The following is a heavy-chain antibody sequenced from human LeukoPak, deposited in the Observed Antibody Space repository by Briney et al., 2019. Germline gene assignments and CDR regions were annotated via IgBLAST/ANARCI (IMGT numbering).Heavy chain of an antibody. CDR1: GGSIYSTSYY. D-gene: IGHD2-15*01. CDR3: ARQHCSASGCYGLPYFDR. Sequence: PSETLSLTCSVSGGSIYSTSYYWTWIRQPPGKGQEYIGNIYHSGSTYYNPSLKSRVTISVDTSRNQFSLKLTSLTAADTAVYFCARQHCSASGCYGLPYFDRWGQGNLVTVSS. CDR2: IYHSGST. V-gene: IGHV4-39*01. J-gene: IGHJ5*02.